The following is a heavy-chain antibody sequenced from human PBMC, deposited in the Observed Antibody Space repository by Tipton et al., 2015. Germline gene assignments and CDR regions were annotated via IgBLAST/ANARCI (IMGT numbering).Heavy chain of an antibody. D-gene: IGHD1-26*01. CDR3: ARRSLVGDKGLDS. V-gene: IGHV4-4*02. CDR1: GGSITSVSW. CDR2: IYQSGDT. Sequence: GLVKPSGTLSVTCAVSGGSITSVSWWTWVRQPPGKGLEWIGEIYQSGDTNDNPSLASRLTMSVDRSSNEFSMKLNAVTDADTAIYFCARRSLVGDKGLDSWGQGTLVIVSS. J-gene: IGHJ4*02.